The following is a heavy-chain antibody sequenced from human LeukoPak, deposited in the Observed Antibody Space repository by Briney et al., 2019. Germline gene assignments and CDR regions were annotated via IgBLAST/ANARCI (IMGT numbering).Heavy chain of an antibody. CDR2: INHSGST. D-gene: IGHD1-14*01. CDR1: GFTFSSYA. CDR3: ARDRQTEIGRAFDI. J-gene: IGHJ3*02. V-gene: IGHV4-34*01. Sequence: PGGSLRLSCAASGFTFSSYAMSWIRQPPGKGLEGIGEINHSGSTNYNPSLKSRVTISVDTSKNQFSLKLSSVTAADTALYYCARDRQTEIGRAFDIWGQGTMVTVSS.